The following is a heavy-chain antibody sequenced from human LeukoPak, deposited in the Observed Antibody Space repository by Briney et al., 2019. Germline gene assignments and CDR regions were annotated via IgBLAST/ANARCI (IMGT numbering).Heavy chain of an antibody. D-gene: IGHD2-2*01. CDR1: GGSVSSYY. Sequence: SETLSLTCTVSGGSVSSYYWSWIRRPPGRGLEWIAYLSHSGSSDSNPSLTSRATTLVDTSKNQFSLKLTSVTAADTAVYYCARARYANAWYAFDIWGHGTMVTVSS. CDR3: ARARYANAWYAFDI. CDR2: LSHSGSS. J-gene: IGHJ3*02. V-gene: IGHV4-59*02.